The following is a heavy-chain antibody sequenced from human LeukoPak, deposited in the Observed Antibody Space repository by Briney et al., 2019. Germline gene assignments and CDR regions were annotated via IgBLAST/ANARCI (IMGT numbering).Heavy chain of an antibody. CDR2: ISYDGSNK. Sequence: GGSLRLSCAASGFTFSSYAMHWVRQAPGKGLEWVAVISYDGSNKYYVDSVKGRFTISRDNSKNTLYLQMNSLRVEDTAVYYCARVLVGATLDYWGQGTLVTASS. D-gene: IGHD1-26*01. V-gene: IGHV3-30-3*01. J-gene: IGHJ4*02. CDR1: GFTFSSYA. CDR3: ARVLVGATLDY.